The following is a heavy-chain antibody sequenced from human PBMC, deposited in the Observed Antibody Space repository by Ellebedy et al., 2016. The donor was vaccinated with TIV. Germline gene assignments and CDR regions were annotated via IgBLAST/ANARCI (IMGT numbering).Heavy chain of an antibody. CDR1: GGSISSYY. V-gene: IGHV4-59*12. Sequence: SETLSLXXTVSGGSISSYYWSWIRQPPGKGLEWIGYIYYSGSTNYNPSLKSRVTISVDTSKNQFSLKLSSVTAADTAVYYCARGRTYYYGSGSSRYYYYYGMDVWGQGTTVTVSS. CDR2: IYYSGST. D-gene: IGHD3-10*01. CDR3: ARGRTYYYGSGSSRYYYYYGMDV. J-gene: IGHJ6*02.